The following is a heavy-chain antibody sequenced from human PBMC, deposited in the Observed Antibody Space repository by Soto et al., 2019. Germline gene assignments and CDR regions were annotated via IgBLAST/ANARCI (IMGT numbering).Heavy chain of an antibody. Sequence: GGSLRLSCAASGFTFSSYWMSWVRQAPGKGLEWVANIKQDGSEKYYVDSVKGRFTISRDNAKNSLYLQMNSLRAEDTAVYYCARADCSGGSCYWPNPYYYYGMDVWGQGTTVTVSS. V-gene: IGHV3-7*03. CDR1: GFTFSSYW. CDR3: ARADCSGGSCYWPNPYYYYGMDV. D-gene: IGHD2-15*01. J-gene: IGHJ6*02. CDR2: IKQDGSEK.